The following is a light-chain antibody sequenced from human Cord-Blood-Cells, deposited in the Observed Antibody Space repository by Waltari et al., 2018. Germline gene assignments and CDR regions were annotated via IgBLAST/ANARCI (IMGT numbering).Light chain of an antibody. CDR2: DAS. CDR1: QSVSSY. V-gene: IGKV3-11*01. CDR3: QQRSNWPYT. Sequence: EIVLTHSPPTLSLSPGERATLSCRASQSVSSYLAWYQQTPGQAPTLLIYDASNRATGIPARFSGSGSGTDFTLTISSLEPEDFAVYYCQQRSNWPYTFGQGTKLEIK. J-gene: IGKJ2*01.